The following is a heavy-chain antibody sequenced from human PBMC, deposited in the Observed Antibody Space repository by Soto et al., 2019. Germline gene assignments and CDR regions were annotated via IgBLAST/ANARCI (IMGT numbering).Heavy chain of an antibody. CDR1: GFTFSTYS. V-gene: IGHV3-48*01. J-gene: IGHJ4*02. CDR3: ARSRYNDY. CDR2: ISSSGSSI. Sequence: EVPLVESGGGLVQPGGSLRLSCAASGFTFSTYSMNWVRQAPGKGLEWLSYISSSGSSISYRDYVRGRFTISRDNAKNSLNLQIDSLGAEDTAVYYCARSRYNDYWGQGTLVTVSS. D-gene: IGHD1-1*01.